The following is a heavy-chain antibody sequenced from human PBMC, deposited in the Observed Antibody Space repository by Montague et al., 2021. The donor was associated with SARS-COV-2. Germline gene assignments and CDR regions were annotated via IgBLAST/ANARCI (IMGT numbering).Heavy chain of an antibody. Sequence: SPRLSCAASGFTFSSYWMSWVRQAPGKGLEWVANIKQDGSEKYYVDSVKGRFTISGDNAKNSLYLQMNSLRAEDTAVYYCARESGDTAMVGGMDVWGQGTTVTVSS. V-gene: IGHV3-7*03. J-gene: IGHJ6*02. CDR3: ARESGDTAMVGGMDV. D-gene: IGHD5-18*01. CDR2: IKQDGSEK. CDR1: GFTFSSYW.